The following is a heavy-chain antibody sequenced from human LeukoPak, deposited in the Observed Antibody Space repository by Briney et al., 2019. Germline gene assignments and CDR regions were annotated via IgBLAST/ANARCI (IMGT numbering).Heavy chain of an antibody. V-gene: IGHV3-43*02. D-gene: IGHD3-9*01. CDR1: GFTFADYA. Sequence: GGSRRLSCAASGFTFADYAMHWVRQTPGKGLEWGSLIIGDGGSTYYAHSAKGLFTISRDNSKTSLYLQMNSLRTEDTTLYYCTKDSMDIWTGYYPTFDYWGQGTLVTVSS. CDR3: TKDSMDIWTGYYPTFDY. CDR2: IIGDGGST. J-gene: IGHJ4*02.